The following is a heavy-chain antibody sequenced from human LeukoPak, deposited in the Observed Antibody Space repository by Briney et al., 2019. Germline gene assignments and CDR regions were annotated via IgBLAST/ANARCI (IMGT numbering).Heavy chain of an antibody. CDR3: ARGGIAAAGLDY. D-gene: IGHD6-13*01. CDR2: IIPIFGTA. Sequence: GASVKVSCKASGGTFSSYAISWVRQAPGQGLEWMGGIIPIFGTANYAQKFQGRVTITADESTGTAYMELSSLRSEDTAVYYCARGGIAAAGLDYWGQGTLVTVSS. J-gene: IGHJ4*02. CDR1: GGTFSSYA. V-gene: IGHV1-69*01.